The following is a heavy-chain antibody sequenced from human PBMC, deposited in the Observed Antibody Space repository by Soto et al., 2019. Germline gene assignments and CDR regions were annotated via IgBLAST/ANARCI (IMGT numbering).Heavy chain of an antibody. Sequence: SETLSLTCTVSGGSVSSGSYYWSWIRQPPGKGLEWIGYIYYSGSTNYNPSLKSRVTISVDTSKNQFSLKLSSVTAADTAVYYCARATLMVRGSPFDYWGQGTLVTVSS. V-gene: IGHV4-61*01. CDR3: ARATLMVRGSPFDY. J-gene: IGHJ4*02. D-gene: IGHD3-10*01. CDR2: IYYSGST. CDR1: GGSVSSGSYY.